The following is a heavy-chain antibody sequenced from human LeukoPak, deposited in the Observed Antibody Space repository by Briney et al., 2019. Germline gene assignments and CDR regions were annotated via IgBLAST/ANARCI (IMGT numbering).Heavy chain of an antibody. CDR3: AVSPRDYYYYMDV. CDR1: RFTFDHYG. Sequence: GGSLTLSCPSSRFTFDHYGMSRVRQAPGKGLDWISGINWNGGSTGYADSVKGRFTISRDSAKNCLYLQMNSLRAEDTALYYCAVSPRDYYYYMDVWCKGTTVT. V-gene: IGHV3-20*04. J-gene: IGHJ6*03. CDR2: INWNGGST.